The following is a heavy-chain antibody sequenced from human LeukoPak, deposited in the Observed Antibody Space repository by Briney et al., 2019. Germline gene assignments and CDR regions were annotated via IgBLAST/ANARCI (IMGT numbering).Heavy chain of an antibody. Sequence: GGSLRLSCAASGLTFSNAWMSLVRQAPGKGLEWVGRIKSKTDGGTTDYAAPVKGRFTISRDDSKNTLYLQMNSLKTADTAAYYCDTGHGYCSSTSCFDYYYGMDVWGQGTTVTVSS. J-gene: IGHJ6*02. CDR3: DTGHGYCSSTSCFDYYYGMDV. CDR2: IKSKTDGGTT. V-gene: IGHV3-15*01. CDR1: GLTFSNAW. D-gene: IGHD2-2*03.